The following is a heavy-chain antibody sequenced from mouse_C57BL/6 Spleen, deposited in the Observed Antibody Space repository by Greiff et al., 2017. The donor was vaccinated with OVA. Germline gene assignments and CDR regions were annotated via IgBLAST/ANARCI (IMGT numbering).Heavy chain of an antibody. V-gene: IGHV1-76*01. CDR1: GYTFTDYY. D-gene: IGHD2-4*01. Sequence: VQLQQSGAELVRPGASVKLSCKASGYTFTDYYINWVKQRPGQGLEWIARIYPGSGNTYYNEKFKGKATLTAEKSSSTAYMQLSSLTSEDSAVYFCARCDYDAFDYWGQGTTLTVSS. J-gene: IGHJ2*01. CDR2: IYPGSGNT. CDR3: ARCDYDAFDY.